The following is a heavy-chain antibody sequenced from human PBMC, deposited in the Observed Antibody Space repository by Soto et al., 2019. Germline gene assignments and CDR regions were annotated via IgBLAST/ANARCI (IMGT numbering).Heavy chain of an antibody. V-gene: IGHV4-59*08. Sequence: SETLSLTCTVSGGSISSYYWSWIRQPPGKGLEWIGYIYYSGSTNYNPSLKSRVTISVDTSKNQFSLKLSSVTAADTAVYYCASRKPRHGPHSGYDLRGRGYYYYMDVWGKGTTVTVSS. J-gene: IGHJ6*03. D-gene: IGHD5-12*01. CDR2: IYYSGST. CDR1: GGSISSYY. CDR3: ASRKPRHGPHSGYDLRGRGYYYYMDV.